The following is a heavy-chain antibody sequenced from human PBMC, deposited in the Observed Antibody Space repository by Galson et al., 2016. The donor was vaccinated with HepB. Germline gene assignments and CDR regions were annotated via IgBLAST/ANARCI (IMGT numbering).Heavy chain of an antibody. J-gene: IGHJ4*02. CDR1: GYSFTSYW. CDR2: IDPSDSYT. V-gene: IGHV5-10-1*01. D-gene: IGHD3-22*01. CDR3: ARHRYYYDSSGSYYGSYYVLGY. Sequence: QSGAEVKKPGESLRISCKGSGYSFTSYWISWVRQMPGKGLKWMGRIDPSDSYTNYSPSFQGHVTISADKSISTAYLQWSSLKASDTAMYYCARHRYYYDSSGSYYGSYYVLGYWGEGTLVTVSS.